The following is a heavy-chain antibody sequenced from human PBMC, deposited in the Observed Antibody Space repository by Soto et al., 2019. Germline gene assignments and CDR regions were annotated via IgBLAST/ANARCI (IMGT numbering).Heavy chain of an antibody. J-gene: IGHJ6*02. CDR3: AMQRIFGLGTYYYYGMDV. CDR2: IALDGSDR. D-gene: IGHD7-27*01. Sequence: GGSLRLSCAVSGFTFSSHGMQWVRQAPGKGLEWVAVIALDGSDRYYTDSVKGRFTISRDNSKNTLYLQMNSLRAEDTAVYYCAMQRIFGLGTYYYYGMDVWGQGTTVSVSS. CDR1: GFTFSSHG. V-gene: IGHV3-30*03.